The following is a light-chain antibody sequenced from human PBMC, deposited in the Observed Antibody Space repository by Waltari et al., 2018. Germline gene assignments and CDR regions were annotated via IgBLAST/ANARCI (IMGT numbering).Light chain of an antibody. J-gene: IGLJ3*02. CDR2: EDT. CDR3: YSTDSSGDHGV. CDR1: ALPDTY. V-gene: IGLV3-10*01. Sequence: SYELTQQPSVSVSPGQPARIPCSGDALPDTYGYWYQQQSGQAPVLVIFEDTKRPSGIPERFSGSSSGTTATLTISGAQVEDEADYYCYSTDSSGDHGVFGGGTKLTVL.